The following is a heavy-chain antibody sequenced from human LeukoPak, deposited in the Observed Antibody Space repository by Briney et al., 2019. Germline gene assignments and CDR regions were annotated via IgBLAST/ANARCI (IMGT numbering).Heavy chain of an antibody. D-gene: IGHD2-15*01. V-gene: IGHV4-34*01. CDR1: GGSFSGYY. CDR2: INHSGST. Sequence: SETLSLTCAVYGGSFSGYYWSWIRQPPGKGLEWIGEINHSGSTDHNPSLKSRVTISVDTSKNQFSLKLSSVTAADTAVYYCARGVVVTTRSHFDIWGQGTMVTVSS. J-gene: IGHJ3*02. CDR3: ARGVVVTTRSHFDI.